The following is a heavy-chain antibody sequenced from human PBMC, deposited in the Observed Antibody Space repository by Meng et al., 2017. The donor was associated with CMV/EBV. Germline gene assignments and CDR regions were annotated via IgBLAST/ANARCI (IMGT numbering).Heavy chain of an antibody. CDR3: ARDLLYGEGWFDP. Sequence: CAASGFTFSDYYMTWIRQAPGKGLERVSYISSSGGTIYYADSVKGRFTISRDNAKNSLYLQMSSLRAEDTAMYYCARDLLYGEGWFDPWGQGTLVTVSS. CDR1: GFTFSDYY. V-gene: IGHV3-11*01. D-gene: IGHD4-17*01. J-gene: IGHJ5*02. CDR2: ISSSGGTI.